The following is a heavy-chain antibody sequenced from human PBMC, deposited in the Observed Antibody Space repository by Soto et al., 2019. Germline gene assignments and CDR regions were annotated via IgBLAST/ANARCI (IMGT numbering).Heavy chain of an antibody. V-gene: IGHV4-39*01. CDR1: GGSINSNSYY. CDR3: ARMYSTSSGFDY. J-gene: IGHJ4*02. Sequence: QVQLQESGPGLVKPSETLSLTCTVSGGSINSNSYYWAWIRQPPGKGLEWIGSIYYSGSTYYNPSPKGRVTISVDTSKDQFSLRLSSVTAADTAVYYCARMYSTSSGFDYWGQGTLVTVSS. D-gene: IGHD6-6*01. CDR2: IYYSGST.